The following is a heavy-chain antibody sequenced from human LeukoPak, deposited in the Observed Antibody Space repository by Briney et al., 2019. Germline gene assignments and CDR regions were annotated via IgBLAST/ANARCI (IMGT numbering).Heavy chain of an antibody. J-gene: IGHJ3*02. CDR3: ARERQDTVLHSGAFDI. CDR1: GFTFSAYF. D-gene: IGHD2-21*01. CDR2: IASDGSNT. Sequence: GGSLRLSCAASGFTFSAYFMHWVRQAPGKGLEWVADIASDGSNTFYAEPVKGRFTISRDNSNNTLYLQMNSLRAEDTAVYFCARERQDTVLHSGAFDIWGQGTMVTVSS. V-gene: IGHV3-30-3*01.